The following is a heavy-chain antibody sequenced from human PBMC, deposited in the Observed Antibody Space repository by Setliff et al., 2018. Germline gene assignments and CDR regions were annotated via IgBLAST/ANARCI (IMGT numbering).Heavy chain of an antibody. J-gene: IGHJ4*02. CDR2: IHYSGNT. D-gene: IGHD2-21*02. V-gene: IGHV4-59*02. CDR3: ARGFDVCGGGACYTDGPYYFDY. Sequence: SETLSLTCSVSGGSVNRDYWSWIRQPPGKGLEWIGYIHYSGNTNYDPSLKSRVTISFNTSKDQISLKLSSVTPADTAVYYCARGFDVCGGGACYTDGPYYFDYWGLGTLVTVSS. CDR1: GGSVNRDY.